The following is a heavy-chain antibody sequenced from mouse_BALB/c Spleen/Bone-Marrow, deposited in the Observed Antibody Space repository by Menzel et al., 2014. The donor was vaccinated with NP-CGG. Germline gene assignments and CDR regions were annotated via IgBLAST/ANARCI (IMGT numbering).Heavy chain of an antibody. D-gene: IGHD2-1*01. Sequence: VQLQQSGAEFVKPGASVKLSCTSSCFKIEDTSMHWEMQRPQQGLELIGTIDPANGNTKYDPKFQGKATKTADTSSNTAYLQLSSLTSEDTDVYYCARNGHYDDWFAYWGQGTLVTVSA. J-gene: IGHJ3*01. CDR1: CFKIEDTS. V-gene: IGHV14-3*02. CDR3: ARNGHYDDWFAY. CDR2: IDPANGNT.